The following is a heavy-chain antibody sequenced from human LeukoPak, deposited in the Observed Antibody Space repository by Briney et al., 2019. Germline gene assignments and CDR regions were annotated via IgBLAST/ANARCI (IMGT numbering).Heavy chain of an antibody. Sequence: PGGSLRLSCAASGFTFSSYWMSWVRQAPGKGLEWVANIKQDGSEKYYVDSVKGRFTISRDNAKNSLYLQMNSLRAEDTAVYYCARDVVLLWFGAYWYFDLWGRGTLVTVSS. V-gene: IGHV3-7*01. J-gene: IGHJ2*01. D-gene: IGHD3-10*01. CDR1: GFTFSSYW. CDR2: IKQDGSEK. CDR3: ARDVVLLWFGAYWYFDL.